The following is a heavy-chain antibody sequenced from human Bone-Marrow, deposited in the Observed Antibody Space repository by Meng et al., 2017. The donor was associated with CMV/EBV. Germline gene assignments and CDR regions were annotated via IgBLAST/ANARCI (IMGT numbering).Heavy chain of an antibody. CDR3: AREAVVPAAIGAYYYGMDV. V-gene: IGHV3-30-3*01. Sequence: GESLKISCAASGFTFSSYAMHWVRQAPGKGLEWVAVISYDGSNKYYADSVKGRFTISRDNSKNTLYLQMNSLRAEDTAVYYCAREAVVPAAIGAYYYGMDVWGQGTTVTVSS. D-gene: IGHD2-2*02. CDR1: GFTFSSYA. J-gene: IGHJ6*02. CDR2: ISYDGSNK.